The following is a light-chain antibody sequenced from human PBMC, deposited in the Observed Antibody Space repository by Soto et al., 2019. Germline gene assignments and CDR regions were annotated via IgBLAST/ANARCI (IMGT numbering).Light chain of an antibody. CDR1: QSGSSSY. Sequence: EIVLTQSPATLSLSPGERATLSCRASQSGSSSYLAWYQQKPGQAPRLLMYGASSRATGIPARFSGSGSGTDFTLTISRVEPEDCGVYYCQQYGSSPYTFGQGTKLEIK. CDR2: GAS. CDR3: QQYGSSPYT. V-gene: IGKV3-20*01. J-gene: IGKJ2*01.